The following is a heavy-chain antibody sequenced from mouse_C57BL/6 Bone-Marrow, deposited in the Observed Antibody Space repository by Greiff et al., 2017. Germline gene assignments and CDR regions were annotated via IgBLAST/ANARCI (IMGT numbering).Heavy chain of an antibody. CDR1: GYTFTSYW. J-gene: IGHJ3*01. V-gene: IGHV1-53*01. Sequence: VQLQQPGTELVKPGASVKLSCKASGYTFTSYWMHWVKQRPGQGLEWIGYINPSYGGTNYNAKFKSKAPLTVDKSSSTAYMQLSSLTSEDSAVYYCARRSLAYWGQGTLVTVSA. CDR2: INPSYGGT. CDR3: ARRSLAY.